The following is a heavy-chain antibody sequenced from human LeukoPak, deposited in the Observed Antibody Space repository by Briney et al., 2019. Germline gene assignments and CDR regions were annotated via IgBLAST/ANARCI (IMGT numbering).Heavy chain of an antibody. CDR1: GSSFTSYW. CDR3: ASSSSYGSAPGDY. D-gene: IGHD3-10*01. V-gene: IGHV5-10-1*01. J-gene: IGHJ4*02. Sequence: GESLKISCKGSGSSFTSYWISWVRQLPGKGLEWMGRIDPSDSYTNYSPSFQGHVTISADKSISTAYLQWSSLKASDTAMYYCASSSSYGSAPGDYWGQGTLVTVSS. CDR2: IDPSDSYT.